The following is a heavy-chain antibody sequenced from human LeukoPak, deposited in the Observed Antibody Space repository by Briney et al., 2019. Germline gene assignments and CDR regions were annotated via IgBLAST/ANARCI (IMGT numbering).Heavy chain of an antibody. V-gene: IGHV4-34*01. D-gene: IGHD3-22*01. CDR3: ARGRGYYYDSSGYYPY. CDR1: GGSFSGYY. CDR2: INHSGST. J-gene: IGHJ4*02. Sequence: SETLSLTCAVYGGSFSGYYWSWRRQPPGKGREWIGEINHSGSTNYNPSLKSRVTISVDTSKNQFSLKLSSVPAADTAVYYCARGRGYYYDSSGYYPYWGQGTLVTVSS.